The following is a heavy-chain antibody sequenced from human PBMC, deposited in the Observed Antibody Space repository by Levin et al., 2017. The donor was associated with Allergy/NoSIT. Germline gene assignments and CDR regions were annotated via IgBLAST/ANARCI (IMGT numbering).Heavy chain of an antibody. V-gene: IGHV3-30*18. D-gene: IGHD2-2*01. J-gene: IGHJ4*02. CDR1: GFTFSSYG. CDR2: ISYDGSNK. Sequence: GGSLRLSCAASGFTFSSYGMHWVRQAPGKGLEWVAVISYDGSNKYYADSVKGRFTISRDNSKNTLYLQMNSLRAEDTAVYYCAKGSLGYCISTSCSTFDYWGQGTLVTVSS. CDR3: AKGSLGYCISTSCSTFDY.